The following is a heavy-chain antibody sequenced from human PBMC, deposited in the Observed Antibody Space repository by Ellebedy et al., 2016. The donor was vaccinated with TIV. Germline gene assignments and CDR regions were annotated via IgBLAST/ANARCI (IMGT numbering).Heavy chain of an antibody. CDR1: GFTFDDYA. J-gene: IGHJ4*02. D-gene: IGHD4-11*01. V-gene: IGHV3-9*01. Sequence: GGSLRLSXAASGFTFDDYAMHWVRQAPGKGLEWVSGISWNSGSIGYADSVKGRFTISRDNAKNSLYLQMNSLRAEDTALYYCAAEGTVTTSVDYWGQGTLVTVSS. CDR3: AAEGTVTTSVDY. CDR2: ISWNSGSI.